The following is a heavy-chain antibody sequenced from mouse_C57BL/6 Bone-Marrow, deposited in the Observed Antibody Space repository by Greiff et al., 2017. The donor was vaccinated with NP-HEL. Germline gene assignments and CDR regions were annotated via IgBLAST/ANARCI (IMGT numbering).Heavy chain of an antibody. CDR3: AREWYYGSSSYFDV. D-gene: IGHD1-1*01. J-gene: IGHJ1*03. CDR1: GFTFSDYG. V-gene: IGHV5-17*01. CDR2: ISSGSSTI. Sequence: EVKLQESGGGLVKPGGSLKLSCAASGFTFSDYGMHWVRQAPEKGLEWVAYISSGSSTIYYADTVKGRFTISRDNAKNTLFLQMTSLRSEDTAMYYCAREWYYGSSSYFDVWGTGTTVTVSS.